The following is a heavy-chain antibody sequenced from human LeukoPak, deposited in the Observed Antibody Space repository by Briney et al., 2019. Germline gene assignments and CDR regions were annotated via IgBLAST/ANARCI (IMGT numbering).Heavy chain of an antibody. CDR1: GFTFSGYA. J-gene: IGHJ4*02. CDR3: AKDLDDGKWELLRSPFDY. V-gene: IGHV3-23*01. CDR2: ISGSGGST. D-gene: IGHD1-26*01. Sequence: GGSLRLSCAASGFTFSGYAMSWVRQAPGKGLEWVSAISGSGGSTYYADSVKGRITISRDNSKNTLYLQMNSLRAEDTAVYYCAKDLDDGKWELLRSPFDYWGQGTLVTVSS.